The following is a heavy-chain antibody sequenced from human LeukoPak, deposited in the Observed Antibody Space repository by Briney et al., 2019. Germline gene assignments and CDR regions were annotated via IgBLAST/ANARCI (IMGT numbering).Heavy chain of an antibody. CDR3: ARGSSGSLPFDY. CDR2: ISGSGST. D-gene: IGHD3-22*01. J-gene: IGHJ4*02. V-gene: IGHV4-4*07. Sequence: SETLSLTCTVSGGSISGYYWSWIRLPAGKGLEWVGRISGSGSTNYHPSLQSRVTMSVDTSKNQFSLKLSSVTAADTAMYYCARGSSGSLPFDYWGRGTLVTVSS. CDR1: GGSISGYY.